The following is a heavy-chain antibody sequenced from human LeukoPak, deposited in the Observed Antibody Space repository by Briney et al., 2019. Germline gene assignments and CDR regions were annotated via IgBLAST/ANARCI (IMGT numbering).Heavy chain of an antibody. CDR3: ANLGRIAAAGTNGGY. Sequence: GGTLRLSCAASGFIFSRYGMSWARQAPGKGLEWVSAISGSGGTTYYADSVKGRFTISRDNSKNTLYLQMNSLRAEDTAVYYCANLGRIAAAGTNGGYWGQGTLVTVSS. CDR2: ISGSGGTT. D-gene: IGHD6-13*01. V-gene: IGHV3-23*01. J-gene: IGHJ4*02. CDR1: GFIFSRYG.